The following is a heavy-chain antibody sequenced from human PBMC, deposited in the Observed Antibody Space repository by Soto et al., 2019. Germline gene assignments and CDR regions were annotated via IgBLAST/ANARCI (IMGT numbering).Heavy chain of an antibody. D-gene: IGHD3-3*01. V-gene: IGHV1-69*13. CDR3: ARESAIFGVAPPTWFDP. Sequence: GASVKVSCKASGGTFSSYAISWVRQAPGQGLEWMGGIIPIFGTANYAQKFQGRVTITADESTSTAYMELSSLRSEDTAVYYCARESAIFGVAPPTWFDPWGQGTLVTVSS. J-gene: IGHJ5*02. CDR1: GGTFSSYA. CDR2: IIPIFGTA.